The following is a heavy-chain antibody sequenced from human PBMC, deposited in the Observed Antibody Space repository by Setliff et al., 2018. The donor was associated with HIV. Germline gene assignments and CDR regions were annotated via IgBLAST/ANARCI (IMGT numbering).Heavy chain of an antibody. CDR3: ARVGDGYNSFDY. Sequence: GASVKVSCKASGNTFSSYGITWVRQAPGQGLEWMGGTTPLLGTTNYAQKFQGRVTITTDEPTSTVYMELNSLRSEDTAVYYCARVGDGYNSFDYWGQGTLVTVSS. J-gene: IGHJ4*02. CDR2: TTPLLGTT. D-gene: IGHD5-12*01. CDR1: GNTFSSYG. V-gene: IGHV1-69*05.